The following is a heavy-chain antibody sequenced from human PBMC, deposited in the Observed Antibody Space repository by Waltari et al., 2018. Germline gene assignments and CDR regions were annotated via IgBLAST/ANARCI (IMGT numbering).Heavy chain of an antibody. Sequence: EVRLVQSEAEVRKPGDSLKLSCQASGYNFDTHWIGWVRQRPGKGLEWMGIMYPETSENIYSRSFQGHVTISVDKSIRTAYLEWGSLKTSDGGIYFCARHGVVRVSTLWFGPWGAGTSVSVTS. J-gene: IGHJ5*02. V-gene: IGHV5-51*01. CDR3: ARHGVVRVSTLWFGP. CDR1: GYNFDTHW. D-gene: IGHD3-3*01. CDR2: MYPETSEN.